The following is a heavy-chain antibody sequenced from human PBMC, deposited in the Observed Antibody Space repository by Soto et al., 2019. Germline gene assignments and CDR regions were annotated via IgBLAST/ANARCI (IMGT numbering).Heavy chain of an antibody. CDR3: ARGIVVAVAGTRTDYFDY. Sequence: QVQLVESGGGVVQPGRSLRLSCAASGFTFSSYAMHWVRQAPGKGLEWVAVISYDGSNKYYADSVKGRFTISRDNSKNTQYLQMNSLIAEARAVYYCARGIVVAVAGTRTDYFDYWGQGTLVTVSS. J-gene: IGHJ4*02. CDR1: GFTFSSYA. D-gene: IGHD6-19*01. V-gene: IGHV3-30-3*01. CDR2: ISYDGSNK.